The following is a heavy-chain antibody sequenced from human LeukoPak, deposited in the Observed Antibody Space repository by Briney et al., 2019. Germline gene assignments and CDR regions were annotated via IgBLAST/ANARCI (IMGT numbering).Heavy chain of an antibody. CDR3: IRGTVGAPGNDY. CDR1: GFTFSSYW. J-gene: IGHJ4*02. V-gene: IGHV3-74*01. Sequence: GGSLRLSCAASGFTFSSYWMHWVRQAPGKGLVWVSRIDTNGSFTSYADSVRGRFTISRDNAKNTLYLQMSSLRAEDTAVYFCIRGTVGAPGNDYWGQGTLVTVSS. D-gene: IGHD1-26*01. CDR2: IDTNGSFT.